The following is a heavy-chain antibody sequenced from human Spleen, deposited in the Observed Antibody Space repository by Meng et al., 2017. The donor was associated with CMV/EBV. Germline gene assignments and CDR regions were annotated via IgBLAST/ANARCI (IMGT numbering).Heavy chain of an antibody. CDR2: MHTNSGNT. J-gene: IGHJ6*02. Sequence: ASVKVPCKASGYTFTIYDINWVRQATGQGLEWMGWMHTNSGNTGYAQKFQGRVTMTRNTSISTAYMELRSLRSEDTAVYYCARKMSLAATGNYYGMDVWGQGTTVTVSS. CDR3: ARKMSLAATGNYYGMDV. V-gene: IGHV1-8*01. D-gene: IGHD6-25*01. CDR1: GYTFTIYD.